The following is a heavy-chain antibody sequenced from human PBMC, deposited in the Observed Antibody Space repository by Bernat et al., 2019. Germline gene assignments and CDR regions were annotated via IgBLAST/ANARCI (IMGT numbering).Heavy chain of an antibody. D-gene: IGHD6-13*01. CDR1: GFTFSSYA. CDR3: AREDSSSWYYYYYGMDV. CDR2: ISSNGGST. Sequence: VQLVESGGGVVQPGRSLRLSCAASGFTFSSYAMHWVRQAPGKGLEYVSAISSNGGSTYDANSVKGRFTISRDNSKNTLYLQMGSLRAEDMAVYYCAREDSSSWYYYYYGMDVWGQGTTVTVSS. V-gene: IGHV3-64*01. J-gene: IGHJ6*02.